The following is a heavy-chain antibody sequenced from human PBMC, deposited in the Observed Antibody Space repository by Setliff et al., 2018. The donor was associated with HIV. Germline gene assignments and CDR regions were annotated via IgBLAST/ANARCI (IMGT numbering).Heavy chain of an antibody. Sequence: GESLKISCQGSGYSFSTYWIGWVRQMPGKGLEWMGIMYPGTSTTKYSPSIQGQVTISADKSISTTYLQWSSLKASDTAMYYCASLSGYSGDAFDVWGQGTMVTVSS. CDR3: ASLSGYSGDAFDV. CDR2: MYPGTSTT. V-gene: IGHV5-51*01. CDR1: GYSFSTYW. D-gene: IGHD3-22*01. J-gene: IGHJ3*01.